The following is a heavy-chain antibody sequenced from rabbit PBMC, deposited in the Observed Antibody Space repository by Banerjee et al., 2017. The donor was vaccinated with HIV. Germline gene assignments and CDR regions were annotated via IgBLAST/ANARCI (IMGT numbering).Heavy chain of an antibody. Sequence: ELVESGGGLVQPGESLLPFCNASGIDFSNYGISWVRQAPGTGPEWIGCIYVGDGSTLFASWVNGRFAIYRSTSLNTVTLQMTSLTAADTATYFCARDPSVDVYGDSLYLWAQGTFVPVS. CDR3: ARDPSVDVYGDSLYL. CDR1: GIDFSNYG. CDR2: IYVGDGST. V-gene: IGHV1S47*01. D-gene: IGHD2-1*01. J-gene: IGHJ3*01.